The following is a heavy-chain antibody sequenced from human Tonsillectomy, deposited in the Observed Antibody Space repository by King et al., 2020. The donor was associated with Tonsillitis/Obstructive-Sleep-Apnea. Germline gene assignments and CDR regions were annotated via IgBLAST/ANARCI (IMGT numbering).Heavy chain of an antibody. V-gene: IGHV3-15*01. CDR2: IKSKPDGGTT. J-gene: IGHJ6*03. CDR1: GFTFSNAW. CDR3: NADRLWGDIEVGRYYYNMDV. Sequence: VQLVESGGGLVKPGGSLRLSCTVSGFTFSNAWMSWVRQAPGKGLEWVGRIKSKPDGGTTEYAAPGKGRLTIARDDSRNTLYLQMNSLTADDTAVYYCNADRLWGDIEVGRYYYNMDVWGKGTTVTVSS. D-gene: IGHD3-10*01.